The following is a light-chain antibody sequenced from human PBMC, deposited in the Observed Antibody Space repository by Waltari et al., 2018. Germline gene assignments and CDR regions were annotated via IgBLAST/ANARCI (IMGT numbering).Light chain of an antibody. V-gene: IGKV2-28*01. CDR2: LGS. Sequence: GEPASISCSSSQSLLHSNGYNYLDWYLQKPGQSPQLLIYLGSNRASGVPDRFSGSGSGTDFTLKISRVEAEDVGVYYCMQALQTSITFGQGTRLEIK. CDR1: QSLLHSNGYNY. J-gene: IGKJ5*01. CDR3: MQALQTSIT.